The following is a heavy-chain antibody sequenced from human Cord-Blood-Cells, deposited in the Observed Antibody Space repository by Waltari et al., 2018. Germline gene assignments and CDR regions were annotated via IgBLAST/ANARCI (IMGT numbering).Heavy chain of an antibody. CDR1: GGSISSSSYY. D-gene: IGHD1-20*01. J-gene: IGHJ4*02. CDR3: ARHGITDGRFDY. V-gene: IGHV4-39*07. CDR2: IYYSGST. Sequence: QLQLQESGPGLVKPSETLSLTCTVSGGSISSSSYYWGWIRQPPGKGLEWIGSIYYSGSTYYNPSLKSRVTISVDTSKNQFSLKRSSVTAADTAVYYCARHGITDGRFDYWGQGTLVTVSS.